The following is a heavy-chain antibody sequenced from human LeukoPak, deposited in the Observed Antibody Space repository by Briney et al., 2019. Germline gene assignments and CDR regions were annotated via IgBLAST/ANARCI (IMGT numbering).Heavy chain of an antibody. Sequence: ASVKVSCKASGYTFTGYYMHWVRQAPGQGLEWMGWINPNSGGTNYAQKFQGRVTMTRDTSISTAYMELSGLRSDDTAVYYCARVEGITGTEFDYWGQGTLVTVSS. J-gene: IGHJ4*02. CDR2: INPNSGGT. D-gene: IGHD1-20*01. CDR3: ARVEGITGTEFDY. V-gene: IGHV1-2*02. CDR1: GYTFTGYY.